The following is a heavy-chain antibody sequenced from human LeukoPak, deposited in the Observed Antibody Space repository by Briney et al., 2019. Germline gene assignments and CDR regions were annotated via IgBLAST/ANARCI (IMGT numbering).Heavy chain of an antibody. V-gene: IGHV4-59*08. J-gene: IGHJ5*02. D-gene: IGHD3-10*01. CDR1: GGSMSSYY. Sequence: SETLSLTCTVSGGSMSSYYWSWIRQPPGKGLEWIGYIYYSGSTNYNPSLTSRVTISVDTSKNKFSLKLSSVTAADTAVYYCARLDGSGSSNWFDPWGQGTLVTVSS. CDR2: IYYSGST. CDR3: ARLDGSGSSNWFDP.